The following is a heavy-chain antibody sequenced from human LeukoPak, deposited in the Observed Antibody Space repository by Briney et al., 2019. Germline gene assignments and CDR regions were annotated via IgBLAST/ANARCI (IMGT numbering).Heavy chain of an antibody. CDR2: IYYSGGT. CDR3: ARGGPNSSGFSGDGFDI. V-gene: IGHV4-59*01. CDR1: GDSMSSYN. Sequence: SETLSLTCTVSGDSMSSYNWSWIRQPPGKGLEWIGDIYYSGGTNYNPSLKTRVTIEIDTSSDQFSLGLTSVTAADTAVYYCARGGPNSSGFSGDGFDIWGQGTMVTVSS. D-gene: IGHD3-22*01. J-gene: IGHJ3*02.